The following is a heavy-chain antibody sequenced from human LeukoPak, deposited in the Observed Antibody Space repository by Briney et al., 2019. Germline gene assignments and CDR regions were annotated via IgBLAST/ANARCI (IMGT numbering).Heavy chain of an antibody. Sequence: SETLSLTCAVYGGSFSGYYWSWIRQPPGKGLEWIGEINHSGSTNYNPSLKSRVTISVDTSKNQFSLKLSSVTAADTAVYYCARGRPRSSSSSGFYYWGQGTLVTVSS. J-gene: IGHJ4*02. V-gene: IGHV4-34*01. CDR2: INHSGST. CDR1: GGSFSGYY. D-gene: IGHD6-6*01. CDR3: ARGRPRSSSSSGFYY.